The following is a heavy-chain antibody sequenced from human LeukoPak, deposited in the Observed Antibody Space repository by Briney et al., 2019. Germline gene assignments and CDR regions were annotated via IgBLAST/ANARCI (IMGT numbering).Heavy chain of an antibody. CDR3: ARGPGSGSYFAWFDP. V-gene: IGHV4-34*01. CDR1: GGSLNGYY. D-gene: IGHD3-10*01. Sequence: LETLSLTCAVYGGSLNGYYWSWIRQPPGKGLEWIGEINHSGSTNYNPSLKSRVTMSVDTSKNQVSLKLSSVTAADTAVYYCARGPGSGSYFAWFDPWGQGTQVTVSS. CDR2: INHSGST. J-gene: IGHJ5*02.